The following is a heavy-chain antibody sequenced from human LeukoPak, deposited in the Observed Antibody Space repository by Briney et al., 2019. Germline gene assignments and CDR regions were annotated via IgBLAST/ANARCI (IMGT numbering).Heavy chain of an antibody. CDR3: AREGRDGYNYYYYYYYMDV. V-gene: IGHV1-58*02. D-gene: IGHD5-24*01. CDR2: IVVGSGNT. CDR1: GFTFTSSA. Sequence: SVKVSCKASGFTFTSSAMQWVRQARGQRLEWIGWIVVGSGNTNYAQKFQERVTITRDMSTSTAYMELSSLRSEDTAVYYCAREGRDGYNYYYYYYYMDVWGKETTVTVSS. J-gene: IGHJ6*03.